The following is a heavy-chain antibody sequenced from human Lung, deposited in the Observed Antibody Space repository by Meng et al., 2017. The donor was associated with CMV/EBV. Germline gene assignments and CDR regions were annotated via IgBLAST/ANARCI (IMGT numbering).Heavy chain of an antibody. CDR3: ARTRIEVEPDGRKIKYYNYGMDV. CDR1: GYTFTTYD. V-gene: IGHV1-8*01. CDR2: MNPNSGNT. J-gene: IGHJ6*02. D-gene: IGHD2-2*01. Sequence: ASVXVSXKASGYTFTTYDINWVRQATGQGLEWMGRMNPNSGNTGYAQKFQGRVTLTRVTSISTAYMELSSLTSDDTAVYYCARTRIEVEPDGRKIKYYNYGMDVWXQGTXVTVSS.